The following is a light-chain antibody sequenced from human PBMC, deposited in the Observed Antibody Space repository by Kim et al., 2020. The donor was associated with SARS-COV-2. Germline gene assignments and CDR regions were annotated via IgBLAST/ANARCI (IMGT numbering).Light chain of an antibody. V-gene: IGKV3-15*01. Sequence: EIVMTQSPGTLSVSPGERATLSCRASQSVGTNLAWYQHKPGQPPRLLIYGASTRAPGVPGRFSGTGSGTDFTLTVSSLQSEDFAVYYCHQYNDWPPVDTVGQRTKLEI. J-gene: IGKJ2*01. CDR1: QSVGTN. CDR2: GAS. CDR3: HQYNDWPPVDT.